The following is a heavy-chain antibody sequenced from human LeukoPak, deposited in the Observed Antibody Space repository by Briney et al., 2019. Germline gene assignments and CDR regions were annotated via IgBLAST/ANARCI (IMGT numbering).Heavy chain of an antibody. CDR2: MNPNSGNT. Sequence: ASVKVSCKPSGYTLTSYDINWVRQATGQGLEWMGWMNPNSGNTGYAQKFQGRVTMTRNTSISTAYMELSSLRSEDTAVYYCARGRRWLQYDYWGQGTLVTVSS. CDR3: ARGRRWLQYDY. D-gene: IGHD5-24*01. V-gene: IGHV1-8*01. J-gene: IGHJ4*02. CDR1: GYTLTSYD.